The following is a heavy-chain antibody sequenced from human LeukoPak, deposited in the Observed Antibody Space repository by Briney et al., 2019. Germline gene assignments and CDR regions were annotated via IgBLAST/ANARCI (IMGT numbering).Heavy chain of an antibody. CDR1: GGSISSGGYS. J-gene: IGHJ4*02. V-gene: IGHV2-5*08. D-gene: IGHD4-23*01. CDR2: TYWDDDK. CDR3: AHMTTVVTSFDY. Sequence: QTLSLTCAVSGGSISSGGYSWSWIRQPPGKALEWLALTYWDDDKRDSPSLRSRLTVTKDTSKNQVVLKMTNMDPVDTATYFCAHMTTVVTSFDYWGQGTLVTVSS.